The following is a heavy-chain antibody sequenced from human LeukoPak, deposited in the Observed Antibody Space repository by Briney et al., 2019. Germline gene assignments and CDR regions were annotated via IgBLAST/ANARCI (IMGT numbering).Heavy chain of an antibody. CDR3: ATHRPNRSYGDYVLDY. CDR1: GYTLTELS. J-gene: IGHJ4*02. Sequence: ASVKVSCKVSGYTLTELSMHWVRQAPGKGLEWMGGFDPEDGETIYAQKFQGRVTMTEDTSTDTAYMELSSLRSEDTAVYYCATHRPNRSYGDYVLDYWGQGTLVTVSS. CDR2: FDPEDGET. V-gene: IGHV1-24*01. D-gene: IGHD4-17*01.